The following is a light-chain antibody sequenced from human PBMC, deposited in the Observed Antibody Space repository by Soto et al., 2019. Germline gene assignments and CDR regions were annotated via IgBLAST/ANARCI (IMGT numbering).Light chain of an antibody. Sequence: IIFAQSPGTLSLSPGGRASLSCRDGQRVSSSYLAWYQQNRGRAPRLILYAASTRATGIPDRFSGSGSGTDFTLTISRLEPEDFAVYSCHQYNRSPRTFGQGTRLEIK. V-gene: IGKV3-20*01. CDR1: QRVSSSY. CDR2: AAS. J-gene: IGKJ5*01. CDR3: HQYNRSPRT.